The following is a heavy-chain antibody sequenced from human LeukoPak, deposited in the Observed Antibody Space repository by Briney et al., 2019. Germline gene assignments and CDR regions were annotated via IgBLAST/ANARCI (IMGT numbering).Heavy chain of an antibody. D-gene: IGHD5-18*01. Sequence: GGSLRLSCAASGFTFSSYWMSWVRQAPGKGLEWVANIKQDGSEIHYVDSVRGRFTISRDNAKNSLYLQMNSLRAEDTAVYYCARLTYSYGYDFDYWGQGTLVTVSS. CDR2: IKQDGSEI. V-gene: IGHV3-7*02. J-gene: IGHJ4*02. CDR1: GFTFSSYW. CDR3: ARLTYSYGYDFDY.